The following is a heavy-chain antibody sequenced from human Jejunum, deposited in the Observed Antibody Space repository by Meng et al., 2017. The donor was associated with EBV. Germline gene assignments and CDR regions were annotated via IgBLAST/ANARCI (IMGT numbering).Heavy chain of an antibody. CDR2: IYHSGST. Sequence: LKDSGPGLVMPPGTHSVPFAVSGGSIFSSNRWTWVRQPPGKGLEWIGEIYHSGSTNYNPSLKSRITMSLDKSKNQFSLKLRSVTAADTAVYYCASIHPSIDSWGPGTLVTVSS. D-gene: IGHD2-21*01. CDR3: ASIHPSIDS. J-gene: IGHJ4*02. V-gene: IGHV4-4*03. CDR1: GGSIFSSNR.